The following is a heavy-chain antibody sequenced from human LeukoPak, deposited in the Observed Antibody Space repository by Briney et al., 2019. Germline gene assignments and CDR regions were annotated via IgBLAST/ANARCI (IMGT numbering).Heavy chain of an antibody. CDR2: ISSSGSTI. D-gene: IGHD3-10*01. V-gene: IGHV3-48*03. Sequence: GGSLRLSCAASGFTFSSYEMNWVRQAPGKGLEWVSYISSSGSTIYYADSVKGRFTISRDNAKNSLYLQMNSLRAEDTAVYYCARGSRKFWLDYWGQGTLVTVSS. J-gene: IGHJ4*02. CDR3: ARGSRKFWLDY. CDR1: GFTFSSYE.